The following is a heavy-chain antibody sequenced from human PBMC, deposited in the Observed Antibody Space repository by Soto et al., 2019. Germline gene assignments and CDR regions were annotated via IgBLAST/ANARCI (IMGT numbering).Heavy chain of an antibody. CDR2: ISSSSSYI. CDR1: GFTFSSYS. V-gene: IGHV3-21*01. CDR3: ASSRSSTSSSPYYYYGMDV. J-gene: IGHJ6*02. D-gene: IGHD2-2*01. Sequence: GGSLRLSCAASGFTFSSYSMNWVRQAPGKGLEWVSSISSSSSYIYYADSVKGRFTISRDNAKNSLYLQMNSLRAEDTAVYYCASSRSSTSSSPYYYYGMDVWGQGITVTVSS.